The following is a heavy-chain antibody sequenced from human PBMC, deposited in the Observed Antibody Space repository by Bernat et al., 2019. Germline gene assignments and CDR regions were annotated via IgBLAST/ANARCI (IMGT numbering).Heavy chain of an antibody. J-gene: IGHJ4*02. D-gene: IGHD1-1*01. CDR3: AKEAEPNYYFDY. Sequence: QVQLVESGGGVVQPGGSLRLSCAASGFTFSSYGMHWVRQAPGKGLEWVAFIRYDGSNKYYADSVKGRFTISRDNSKNTLYLQMNSLRAEDTAVYYCAKEAEPNYYFDYWGQGTLVTVSS. CDR2: IRYDGSNK. V-gene: IGHV3-30*02. CDR1: GFTFSSYG.